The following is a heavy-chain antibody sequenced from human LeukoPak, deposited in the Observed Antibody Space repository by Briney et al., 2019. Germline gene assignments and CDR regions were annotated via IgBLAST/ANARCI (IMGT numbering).Heavy chain of an antibody. CDR2: IYSVGST. Sequence: GGSLRLSCAASGFTVSSNYMSWVRQAPGKGLEWVSIIYSVGSTYYADSVKGRFTISRDNSKNTLYLQMNSLRAEDTAAYYCARHLRSNLARVFYIWAQETMDPGS. J-gene: IGHJ3*02. D-gene: IGHD6-6*01. CDR3: ARHLRSNLARVFYI. V-gene: IGHV3-53*01. CDR1: GFTVSSNY.